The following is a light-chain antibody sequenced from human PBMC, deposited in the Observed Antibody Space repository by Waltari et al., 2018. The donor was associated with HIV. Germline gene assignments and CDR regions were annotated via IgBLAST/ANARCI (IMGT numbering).Light chain of an antibody. CDR2: AAS. V-gene: IGKV1-NL1*01. CDR3: QQYFSPPPRT. Sequence: DIQMTQSPSSLSASVGDRVTITCRASQAIRNSLTWYQQKTGKDPKLLLYAASRLESGVPSRFSGSRSATDYALTISSLQPEDFAVYYCQQYFSPPPRTFGGGTKVEIK. CDR1: QAIRNS. J-gene: IGKJ4*01.